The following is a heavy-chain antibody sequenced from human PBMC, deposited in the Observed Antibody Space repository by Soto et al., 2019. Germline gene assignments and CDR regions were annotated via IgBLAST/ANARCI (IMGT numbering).Heavy chain of an antibody. V-gene: IGHV5-51*01. Sequence: PGESLKISCKGSVYKFTDFWIGWVGQLPGKGLEWMGVIYPGDSDTRYSPSFQSHVTIKVDKSTNTAYLQWNTLRASDTAMYYCARHSSNVRYYYDAMDYWGQGTTVTVSS. D-gene: IGHD6-19*01. CDR1: VYKFTDFW. CDR2: IYPGDSDT. J-gene: IGHJ6*02. CDR3: ARHSSNVRYYYDAMDY.